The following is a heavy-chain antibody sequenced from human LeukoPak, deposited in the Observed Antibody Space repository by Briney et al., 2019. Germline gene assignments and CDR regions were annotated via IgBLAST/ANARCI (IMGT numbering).Heavy chain of an antibody. CDR2: INHSGST. V-gene: IGHV4-34*01. J-gene: IGHJ6*02. CDR1: GGSFSGYY. Sequence: SETLSLTCAVYGGSFSGYYWSWIRQPPGKGLEWIGEINHSGSTNCNPSLKSRVTISVDTSKNQFSLKLSSVTAADTAVYYCARGGDFRLKHMDVWGQGTTVTVSS. D-gene: IGHD3-3*01. CDR3: ARGGDFRLKHMDV.